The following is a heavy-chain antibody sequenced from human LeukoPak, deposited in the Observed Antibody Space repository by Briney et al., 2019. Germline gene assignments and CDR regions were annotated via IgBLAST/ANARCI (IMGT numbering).Heavy chain of an antibody. CDR2: IYHSGST. Sequence: SVTLSLTCAVSGGSISSGGYSWSWIRQPPGKGLEWIGYIYHSGSTYYNPSLKSRVTISVDRSKNQFSLKLSSVTAADTAVYYCARDLSSGSYRWFDPWGQGTLVTVSS. D-gene: IGHD3-10*01. J-gene: IGHJ5*02. CDR1: GGSISSGGYS. V-gene: IGHV4-30-2*01. CDR3: ARDLSSGSYRWFDP.